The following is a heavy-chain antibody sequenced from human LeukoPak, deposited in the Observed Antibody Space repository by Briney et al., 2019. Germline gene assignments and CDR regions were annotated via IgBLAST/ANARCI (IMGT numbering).Heavy chain of an antibody. Sequence: SETLSLTCAVYGENFSIYFYSWIRQPPGKGLEWIGETNHGGSTSYNPSLKSRVTISVDTSKNQFSLRLSSVTAADTAIYYCARPGLAYCGADCYSTEGYYFDYWSQGTLVTVSS. J-gene: IGHJ4*02. CDR2: TNHGGST. V-gene: IGHV4-34*01. D-gene: IGHD2-21*01. CDR1: GENFSIYF. CDR3: ARPGLAYCGADCYSTEGYYFDY.